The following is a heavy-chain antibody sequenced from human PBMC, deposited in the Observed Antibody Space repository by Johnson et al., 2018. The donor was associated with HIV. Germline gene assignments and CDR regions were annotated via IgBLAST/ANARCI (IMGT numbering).Heavy chain of an antibody. Sequence: VQLVESGGGLVQPGGSLKLSCAASGFTFSSYAMHWVRQAPGKGLEWVAVISYDGSNKYYADSVKGRFTISRDNAKNSLYLQMNSLRTEDTALYHCARRRWPEGDDAFDIWGQGTMVTVSS. V-gene: IGHV3-30-3*01. D-gene: IGHD4-23*01. CDR3: ARRRWPEGDDAFDI. J-gene: IGHJ3*02. CDR2: ISYDGSNK. CDR1: GFTFSSYA.